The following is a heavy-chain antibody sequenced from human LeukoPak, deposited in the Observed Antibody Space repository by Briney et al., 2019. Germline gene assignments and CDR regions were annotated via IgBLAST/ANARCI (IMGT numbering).Heavy chain of an antibody. J-gene: IGHJ4*02. CDR2: ISSSGSTI. CDR3: ASNTGYYPVFDY. CDR1: GFTFSSYE. Sequence: GGSLRLSCAASGFTFSSYEMNWVRQAPGKGLEWVSYISSSGSTIYYADSVKGRFTISRDNAKNSLYLQMNSLRAEDTAVYYCASNTGYYPVFDYWGQGTLVTVSS. D-gene: IGHD3-9*01. V-gene: IGHV3-48*03.